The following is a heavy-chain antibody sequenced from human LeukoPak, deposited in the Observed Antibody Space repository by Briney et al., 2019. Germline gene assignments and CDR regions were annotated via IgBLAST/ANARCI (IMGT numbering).Heavy chain of an antibody. Sequence: PGGSLRLSCAASGFTFSSYAMSWVRQAPGMGQEWVSAISGSGGSTYYEDYVKGRFTIARDNSKNTLYLQINSLRAEDTAVYYCAKEGEAYYDFWSGYYTPYYYYYYMDVWGKGTTVTVSS. D-gene: IGHD3-3*01. V-gene: IGHV3-23*01. CDR2: ISGSGGST. CDR1: GFTFSSYA. J-gene: IGHJ6*03. CDR3: AKEGEAYYDFWSGYYTPYYYYYYMDV.